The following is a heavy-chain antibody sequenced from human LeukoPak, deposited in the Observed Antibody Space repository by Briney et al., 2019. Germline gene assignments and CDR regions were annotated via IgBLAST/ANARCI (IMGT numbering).Heavy chain of an antibody. CDR3: ARGKYSSSHGFDY. V-gene: IGHV4-34*01. CDR2: INHSGST. Sequence: NPSETLSLTCAVYGGSFSGYYWSWIRQPPGKGLEWIGEINHSGSTNYNPSLKSRVTISVDTSKNQFSLKLSSVTAADTAVYYCARGKYSSSHGFDYWGQGTLVTVSS. D-gene: IGHD6-6*01. CDR1: GGSFSGYY. J-gene: IGHJ4*02.